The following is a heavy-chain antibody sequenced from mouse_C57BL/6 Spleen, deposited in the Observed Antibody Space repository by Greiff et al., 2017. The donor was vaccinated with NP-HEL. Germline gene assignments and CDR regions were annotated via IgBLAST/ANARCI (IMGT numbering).Heavy chain of an antibody. CDR2: INPNNGGT. J-gene: IGHJ4*01. V-gene: IGHV1-26*01. Sequence: EVQLQQSGPELVKPGASVKISCKASGYTFTDYYMNWVKQSHGKSLEWIGDINPNNGGTSYNQKFKGKATLTVDKSSSTAYMELRSLTSEDSAVYYCARWEGHIYYGNLYYAMDYWGQGTSVTVSS. CDR1: GYTFTDYY. CDR3: ARWEGHIYYGNLYYAMDY. D-gene: IGHD2-1*01.